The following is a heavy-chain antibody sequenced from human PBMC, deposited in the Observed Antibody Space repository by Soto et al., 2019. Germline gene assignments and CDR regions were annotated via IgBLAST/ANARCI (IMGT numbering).Heavy chain of an antibody. CDR1: GGSVSSASYY. V-gene: IGHV4-61*01. Sequence: KPSETLSLTCTVSGGSVSSASYYWTWIRQPPGKGLEWIGYIYYTGNTNYNPSLKSRVTISVDTSKNQFSLKLTSVTAADTAVYYCARDIRGYSRAFDYWGQGTLVTGS. CDR3: ARDIRGYSRAFDY. J-gene: IGHJ4*02. CDR2: IYYTGNT. D-gene: IGHD5-18*01.